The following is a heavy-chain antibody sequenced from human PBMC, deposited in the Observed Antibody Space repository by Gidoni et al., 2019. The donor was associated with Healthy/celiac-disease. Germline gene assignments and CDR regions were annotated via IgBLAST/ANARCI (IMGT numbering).Heavy chain of an antibody. J-gene: IGHJ2*01. CDR3: ARARPSYSDWYFDL. CDR2: ISSSSSYI. D-gene: IGHD2-21*01. CDR1: GFTLSSYS. V-gene: IGHV3-21*01. Sequence: EVQLVESGGGLVKPGGSLRLSCAASGFTLSSYSMNWVRQAPGKGLEWVSSISSSSSYIYYADSVKGRFTISRDNAKNSLYLQMNSLRAEDTAVYYCARARPSYSDWYFDLWGRGTLVTVSS.